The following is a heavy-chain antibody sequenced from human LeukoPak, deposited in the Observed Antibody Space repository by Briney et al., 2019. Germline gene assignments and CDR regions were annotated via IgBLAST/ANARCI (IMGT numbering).Heavy chain of an antibody. D-gene: IGHD3-22*01. V-gene: IGHV3-23*01. CDR3: AKDSSSGIFDY. Sequence: GGSLRLSCAASGFTFSNYGMSWVRQAPGKGLEWVSAISGSGGSTHYADSVKGRFTISRDSSKNTLYLQMNSLRAEDTAVYYCAKDSSSGIFDYWGQGTLVTVSS. CDR1: GFTFSNYG. CDR2: ISGSGGST. J-gene: IGHJ4*02.